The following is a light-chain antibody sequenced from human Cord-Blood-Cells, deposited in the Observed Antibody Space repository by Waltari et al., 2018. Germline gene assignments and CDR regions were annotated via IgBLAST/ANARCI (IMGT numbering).Light chain of an antibody. V-gene: IGLV2-14*01. CDR2: EVS. Sequence: QSALTQPASVPGSPGQSITISCTGTSSDVGGYNYVSWYQQQPGKAPKLMIYEVSNRPSGVSNRFSGSKSGNTASLTISGLQAEDEADYYCSSYTSSSTVVFGGGTKLTVL. CDR1: SSDVGGYNY. J-gene: IGLJ2*01. CDR3: SSYTSSSTVV.